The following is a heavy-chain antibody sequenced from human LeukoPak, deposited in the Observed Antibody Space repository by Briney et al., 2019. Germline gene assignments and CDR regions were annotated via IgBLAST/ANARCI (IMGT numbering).Heavy chain of an antibody. V-gene: IGHV4-39*01. CDR1: GGSISSSGHY. CDR2: VYYSGNT. J-gene: IGHJ4*02. D-gene: IGHD3-22*01. Sequence: PSETLSLTCTVSGGSISSSGHYWAWIRQPPGKGLEWIGSVYYSGNTYYNPSLKSRVTISVDTSKNRFSLKLSSVTAADTAVYYCARLNYYDSSGAPNWGQGTLVTVSS. CDR3: ARLNYYDSSGAPN.